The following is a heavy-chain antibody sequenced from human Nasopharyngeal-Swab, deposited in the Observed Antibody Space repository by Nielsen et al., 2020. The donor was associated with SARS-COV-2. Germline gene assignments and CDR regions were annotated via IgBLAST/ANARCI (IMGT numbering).Heavy chain of an antibody. Sequence: LRLSCTVSGGSISSGGYYWSWIRQHPGKGLEWIGYIYYSGSTYYNPSLKSRVTLSVDTSKNQFSLKLSSVTAADSAVYYCARAPIVVVITAFDYWGQGTLVTVSS. V-gene: IGHV4-31*03. D-gene: IGHD3-22*01. CDR1: GGSISSGGYY. CDR3: ARAPIVVVITAFDY. J-gene: IGHJ4*02. CDR2: IYYSGST.